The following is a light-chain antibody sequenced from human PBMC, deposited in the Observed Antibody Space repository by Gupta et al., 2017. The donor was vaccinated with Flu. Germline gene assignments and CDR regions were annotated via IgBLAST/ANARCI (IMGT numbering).Light chain of an antibody. CDR1: QSVIRTY. CDR2: GAS. J-gene: IGKJ2*03. V-gene: IGKV3-20*01. CDR3: QHYGRSPPYS. Sequence: EIVLTQSPGTLSLSPGERATLSCRASQSVIRTYLAWYQQKPGQAPRLLIYGASSRATGIPDRFSGSGSGTDFTLTISRLEPEDFAVYDCQHYGRSPPYSFGQGTKLEIK.